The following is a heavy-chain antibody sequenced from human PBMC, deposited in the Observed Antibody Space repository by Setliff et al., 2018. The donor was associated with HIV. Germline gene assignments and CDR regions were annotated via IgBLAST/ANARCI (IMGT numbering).Heavy chain of an antibody. CDR3: KADSSGYP. Sequence: TGGSLRLSCAASGFTFSGSTIHWVRQASGKGLEWVGRIGSKANSYATAYAASVKGRFTTSREDSKNTAYLQMNSLKTEDTAVYYCKADSSGYPWGQGTLVTVSS. J-gene: IGHJ5*02. CDR2: IGSKANSYAT. D-gene: IGHD3-22*01. V-gene: IGHV3-73*01. CDR1: GFTFSGST.